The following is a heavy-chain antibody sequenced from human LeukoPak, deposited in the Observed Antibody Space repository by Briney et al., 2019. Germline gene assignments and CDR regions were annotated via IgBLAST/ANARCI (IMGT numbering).Heavy chain of an antibody. J-gene: IGHJ4*02. CDR2: INSDGSST. V-gene: IGHV3-74*01. D-gene: IGHD2-2*01. CDR1: GFTFSSYW. CDR3: ARRGSTRLGYCSSTSCYQPEYYFDY. Sequence: GGSLRLSCAASGFTFSSYWMHWVRQAPGKGLVWVSRINSDGSSTSYADSVKGRFTISRDNAENTLYLQMNSLRAEDTAVYYCARRGSTRLGYCSSTSCYQPEYYFDYWGQGTLVTVSS.